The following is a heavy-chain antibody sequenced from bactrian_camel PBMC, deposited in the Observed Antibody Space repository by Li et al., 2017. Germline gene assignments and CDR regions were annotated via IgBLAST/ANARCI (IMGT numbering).Heavy chain of an antibody. CDR3: ATWGDFAH. CDR2: ISEDGAET. J-gene: IGHJ4*01. CDR1: GFLFSNHG. Sequence: VESGGGRVHPGGSLRLSCAATGFLFSNHGMRWVRQVPGKGLEWVSSISEDGAETYYADFAKGRFTIARDNAKNTINLELNSLKTEDTAMYYCATWGDFAHWGQGTQVTVS. V-gene: IGHV3S6*01. D-gene: IGHD5*01.